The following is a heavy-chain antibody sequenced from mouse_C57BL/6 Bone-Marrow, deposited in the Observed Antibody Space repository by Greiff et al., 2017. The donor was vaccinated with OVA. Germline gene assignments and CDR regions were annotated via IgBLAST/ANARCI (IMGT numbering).Heavy chain of an antibody. CDR3: AREDLFLWYVDV. CDR1: GYTFTSYW. CDR2: IYPGSGST. D-gene: IGHD1-1*01. Sequence: QVQLQQPGAELVKPGASVKMSCKASGYTFTSYWITWVKQRPGQGLEWIGDIYPGSGSTNYHEKFKGQATLTVDTSSSTAYMQLSSLTSEDSAVYYCAREDLFLWYVDVWGTGTTVTVSS. V-gene: IGHV1-55*01. J-gene: IGHJ1*03.